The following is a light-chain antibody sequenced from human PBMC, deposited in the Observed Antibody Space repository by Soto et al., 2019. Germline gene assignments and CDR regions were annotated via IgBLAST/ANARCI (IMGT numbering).Light chain of an antibody. CDR2: GAS. CDR1: QSVSSN. Sequence: EIVMTQSSATLSVSPGERATLSCRASQSVSSNLAWFQQKPGQAPRLLIYGASTRATGIPVRFSGSGSGTEFTLTISSLQSEDFAIYFCQQYNDRPGTFGQGTKVEI. J-gene: IGKJ1*01. V-gene: IGKV3-15*01. CDR3: QQYNDRPGT.